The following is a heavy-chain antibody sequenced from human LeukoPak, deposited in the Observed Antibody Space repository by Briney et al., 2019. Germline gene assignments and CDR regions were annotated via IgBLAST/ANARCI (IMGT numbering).Heavy chain of an antibody. CDR2: ISGSGSST. J-gene: IGHJ4*02. V-gene: IGHV3-23*01. D-gene: IGHD1-26*01. CDR3: AKPSLIVGATVGFDY. CDR1: GFTFSSYV. Sequence: GGSLRLSCAASGFTFSSYVMSWVRQAPGKGLEWVSAISGSGSSTYYADSVKGRFTISRDNSKNTLYLQMNSLRAEDTAVYYCAKPSLIVGATVGFDYWGQGTLVTVSS.